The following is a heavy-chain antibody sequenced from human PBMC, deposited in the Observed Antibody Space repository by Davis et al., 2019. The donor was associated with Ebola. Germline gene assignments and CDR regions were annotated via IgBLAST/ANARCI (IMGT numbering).Heavy chain of an antibody. CDR3: AALSSSSWYYFDY. J-gene: IGHJ4*02. CDR2: MYYSGST. D-gene: IGHD6-13*01. CDR1: GGSVSSGSYY. Sequence: SETLSLTCTVSGGSVSSGSYYWSWIRQPPGKGLEWIGYMYYSGSTNYNPSLKSRVTISVDTSKNQFSLKLSSVTAADTAVYYCAALSSSSWYYFDYWGQGTLVTVSS. V-gene: IGHV4-61*01.